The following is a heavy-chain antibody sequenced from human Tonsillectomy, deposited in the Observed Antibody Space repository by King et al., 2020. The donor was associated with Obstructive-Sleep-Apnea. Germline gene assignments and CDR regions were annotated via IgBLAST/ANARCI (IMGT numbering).Heavy chain of an antibody. D-gene: IGHD2-2*01. J-gene: IGHJ4*02. V-gene: IGHV4-38-2*02. Sequence: VQLQESGPGLVKPSETLSLTCTVSGYSISSGYYWGWIRQPPGKGLEWIGSIYHSGSPYYNPSLKSRVTITVDTSKHQFSLKLSSVTAADTAMYYCARDRQVVPAATYDYWGQGTLVTVSS. CDR3: ARDRQVVPAATYDY. CDR2: IYHSGSP. CDR1: GYSISSGYY.